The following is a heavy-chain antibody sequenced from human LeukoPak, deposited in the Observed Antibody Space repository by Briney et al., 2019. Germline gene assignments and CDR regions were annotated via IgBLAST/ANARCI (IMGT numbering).Heavy chain of an antibody. CDR2: INHSGST. CDR1: GGSFSGYY. Sequence: PSETLSLTCAVYGGSFSGYYWSWIRQPPGKGLEWIGEINHSGSTNYNPSLKSRVTISVDTSKNQFSLKLSSVTAADTAVYYCARAPSYYYCGMDVWGQGTTVTVSS. V-gene: IGHV4-34*01. CDR3: ARAPSYYYCGMDV. J-gene: IGHJ6*02.